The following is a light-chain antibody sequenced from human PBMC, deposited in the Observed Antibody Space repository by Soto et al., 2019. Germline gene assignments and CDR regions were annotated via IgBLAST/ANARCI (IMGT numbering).Light chain of an antibody. V-gene: IGLV2-14*01. Sequence: QSVLTQAASVSGSPGQSITISCTGTSSDVGGYNHVSWYQQHPGKAPKLMIYDVSNRPSGVSNRFSGSKSGNTASLTISGLQAEDEADYYCSSFTSSTTYVFGTGTKVTV. CDR2: DVS. CDR1: SSDVGGYNH. CDR3: SSFTSSTTYV. J-gene: IGLJ1*01.